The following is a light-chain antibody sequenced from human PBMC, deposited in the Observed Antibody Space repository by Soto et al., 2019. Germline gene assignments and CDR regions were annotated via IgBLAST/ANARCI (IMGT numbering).Light chain of an antibody. J-gene: IGKJ1*01. V-gene: IGKV1-5*01. Sequence: DIQMTQSPSTLSSSVGDRVTITCRASQSISTGLAWYQQKPGKAPNILIYDASTLESGVTSRFGGSVSGTEFTLTISCLQPDDFATYYCQHYSTVWAFGQGTKVDIK. CDR2: DAS. CDR3: QHYSTVWA. CDR1: QSISTG.